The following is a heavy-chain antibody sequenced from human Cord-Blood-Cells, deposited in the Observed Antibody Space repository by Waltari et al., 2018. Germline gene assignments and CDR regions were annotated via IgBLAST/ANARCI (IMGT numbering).Heavy chain of an antibody. V-gene: IGHV1-2*04. Sequence: QVQLVQSGAEVKKPGASVKVSCKVSGYTFTGYYMPWVRQAPGQGLEWMGWINPNSGGTNYAQKFQGWVTMTRDTSISTAYMELSRLRSDDTAVYYCARSGYCSSTSCYSDYWGQGTLVTVSS. CDR2: INPNSGGT. CDR1: GYTFTGYY. J-gene: IGHJ4*02. CDR3: ARSGYCSSTSCYSDY. D-gene: IGHD2-2*01.